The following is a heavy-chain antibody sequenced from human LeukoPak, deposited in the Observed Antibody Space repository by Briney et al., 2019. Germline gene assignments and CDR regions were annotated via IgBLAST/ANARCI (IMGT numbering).Heavy chain of an antibody. D-gene: IGHD6-19*01. CDR2: ISAYNGNT. J-gene: IGHJ4*02. CDR1: GYTFTSYG. V-gene: IGHV1-18*01. CDR3: ARDSALAQAVMFDY. Sequence: ASVKVSCKASGYTFTSYGISWVRQAPGQGLEWMGWISAYNGNTNYAQKLQGRVTMTTDTSTSTAYMELRSLRSDDTAVYYCARDSALAQAVMFDYWGQGTLVTVSP.